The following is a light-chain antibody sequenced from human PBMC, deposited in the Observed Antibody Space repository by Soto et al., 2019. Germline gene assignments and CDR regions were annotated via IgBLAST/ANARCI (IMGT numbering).Light chain of an antibody. V-gene: IGLV2-14*01. CDR2: EVS. J-gene: IGLJ1*01. CDR3: SSYTSSTNYV. CDR1: TIDIAPYNY. Sequence: QSALTQPAAVSCTPGQTLTIPCTRTTIDIAPYNYVSWYQQHSGKAPKLIIYEVSYRPSGISNRFSGSKSGNTASLTISGLQAEDEADYYCSSYTSSTNYVFGTGTKVTVL.